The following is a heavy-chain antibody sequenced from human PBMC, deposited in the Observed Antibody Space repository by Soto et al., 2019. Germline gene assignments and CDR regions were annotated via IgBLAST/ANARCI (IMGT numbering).Heavy chain of an antibody. CDR2: INAGNGNT. Sequence: GASVKVSCKASGYTFASNAMHWLRQSHGQRLEWMGWINAGNGNTKYSQKFQGRVTITRDTSASTAYMELSSLRSEDTAVYYCARVPRPGIAAAGTRGWFDPWGQGTLLTVSS. D-gene: IGHD6-13*01. V-gene: IGHV1-3*01. CDR3: ARVPRPGIAAAGTRGWFDP. J-gene: IGHJ5*02. CDR1: GYTFASNA.